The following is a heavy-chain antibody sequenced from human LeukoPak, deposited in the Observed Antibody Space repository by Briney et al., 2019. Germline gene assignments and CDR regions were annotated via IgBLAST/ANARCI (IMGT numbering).Heavy chain of an antibody. Sequence: PWGSLRLSCAASGFTFYNYRMSWVRQAPGKGLEWVSTVNADGGNTYYADSVKGRFTISRDKYKSTLILQMNSLRVEDTALYYCTKRVKYGGTWDHFADWGQGTLVTVSS. V-gene: IGHV3-23*01. CDR1: GFTFYNYR. CDR3: TKRVKYGGTWDHFAD. J-gene: IGHJ4*02. CDR2: VNADGGNT. D-gene: IGHD1-26*01.